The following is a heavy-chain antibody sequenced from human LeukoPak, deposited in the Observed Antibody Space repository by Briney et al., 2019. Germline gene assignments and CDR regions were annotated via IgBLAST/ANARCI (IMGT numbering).Heavy chain of an antibody. D-gene: IGHD6-19*01. CDR1: GGSFSGYY. V-gene: IGHV4-34*01. CDR3: ARGDLIAVAYYFDY. CDR2: INHSGST. Sequence: PSETLSLTCAVYGGSFSGYYWSWIRQPPGKGLEWIGEINHSGSTNYNPSLKSRVTISVDTSKNQFSLKLSFVTAADTAVYYCARGDLIAVAYYFDYWGQGTLVTVSS. J-gene: IGHJ4*02.